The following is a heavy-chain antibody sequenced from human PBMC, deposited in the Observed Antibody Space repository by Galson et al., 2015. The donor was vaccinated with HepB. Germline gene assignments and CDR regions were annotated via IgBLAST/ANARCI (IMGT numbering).Heavy chain of an antibody. V-gene: IGHV1-69*13. Sequence: SVKVSCKASGGTFSSYAISWVRQAPGQGLEWMGGIIPIFGTANYAQKFQGRVTITADESTSTAYMELSSLRSEDTAVYYCARDAVRDGYNYSDYWGQGTLVTVSS. J-gene: IGHJ4*02. CDR3: ARDAVRDGYNYSDY. CDR2: IIPIFGTA. CDR1: GGTFSSYA. D-gene: IGHD5-24*01.